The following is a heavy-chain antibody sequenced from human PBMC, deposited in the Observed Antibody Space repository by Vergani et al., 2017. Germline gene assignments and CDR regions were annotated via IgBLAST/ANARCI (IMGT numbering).Heavy chain of an antibody. CDR3: ARDGMITFGGVIEHMGQFDY. CDR1: GYTFTDYY. Sequence: EVQLVQSGAEVKKPGATVKISCKVSGYTFTDYYMHWVQQAPGKGLEWMGLVDPEDGETIYAEKLQGRVTITADTSTDTAYMGLSSMRSEDTAVYYCARDGMITFGGVIEHMGQFDYWGQGTLVTVSS. J-gene: IGHJ4*02. V-gene: IGHV1-69-2*01. CDR2: VDPEDGET. D-gene: IGHD3-16*02.